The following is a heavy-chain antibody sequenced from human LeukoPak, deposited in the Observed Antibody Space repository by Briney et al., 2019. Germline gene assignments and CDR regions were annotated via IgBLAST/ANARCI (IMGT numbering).Heavy chain of an antibody. D-gene: IGHD1-26*01. Sequence: GGSLRLSCAASGFTFSNYWMSWVRQAPGKGLEWVANIKQGGSEKYYVDSVKGRFTISRDNAKNSLYLQMNSLRVEDTAIYYCARDKIVGATNFDYWGQGTLVTVSS. V-gene: IGHV3-7*03. CDR1: GFTFSNYW. CDR2: IKQGGSEK. J-gene: IGHJ4*02. CDR3: ARDKIVGATNFDY.